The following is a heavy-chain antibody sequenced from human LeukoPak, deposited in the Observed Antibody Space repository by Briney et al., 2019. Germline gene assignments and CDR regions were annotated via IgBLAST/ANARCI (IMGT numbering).Heavy chain of an antibody. V-gene: IGHV4-30-4*01. D-gene: IGHD3-9*01. CDR1: GGSIGSGDYY. Sequence: PSQTLSLTCTVSGGSIGSGDYYWSWIRQPPGKGLEWIGYIYYTGSTYYNPSLKSRVTISIDTSKNQFSLNLNSVTAADTAVYYCARGSTGPDYWGQGTLVTVSS. J-gene: IGHJ4*02. CDR3: ARGSTGPDY. CDR2: IYYTGST.